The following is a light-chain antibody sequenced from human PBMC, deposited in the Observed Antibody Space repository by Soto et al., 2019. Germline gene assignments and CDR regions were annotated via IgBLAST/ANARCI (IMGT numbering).Light chain of an antibody. CDR2: GAS. CDR1: LPVSANY. CDR3: HQYGSSPFT. V-gene: IGKV3-20*01. Sequence: VVLTQSPATLSLSPGEKATLSCRANLPVSANYLAWYQQKPGQAPRLLIYGASSRATGIPDRFSGSGSGTDFTLTISRLEPEDFAVFYCHQYGSSPFTFGPGTKVDIK. J-gene: IGKJ3*01.